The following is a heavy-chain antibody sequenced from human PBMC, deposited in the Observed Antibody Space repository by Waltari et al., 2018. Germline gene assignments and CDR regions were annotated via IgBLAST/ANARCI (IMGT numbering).Heavy chain of an antibody. Sequence: EVQLVESGGGLAQPGGSLRLSCAASGLSFSNYWMTWVRQASGKGHEWVANIKQDGSEKYYMDSVKGRFTISRDNAKNSLYLQMNNLRVEDTAVYYCTRGGRDSSWYWRDWGQGTLVTVSS. V-gene: IGHV3-7*01. CDR1: GLSFSNYW. D-gene: IGHD6-13*01. CDR2: IKQDGSEK. CDR3: TRGGRDSSWYWRD. J-gene: IGHJ4*02.